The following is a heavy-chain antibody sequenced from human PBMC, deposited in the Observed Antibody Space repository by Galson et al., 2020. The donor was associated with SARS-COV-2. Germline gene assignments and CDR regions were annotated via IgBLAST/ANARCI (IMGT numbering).Heavy chain of an antibody. D-gene: IGHD3-10*01. CDR2: ISYDGSKK. CDR3: ARDLSRESDQYYGMDV. Sequence: QAGGSLRLSCAASGFTFSSSAMHWVRQAPGKGLEWVAVISYDGSKKYSADFLKGRFTISRDNSKNTMYLQMSSLRTEDTAVYLCARDLSRESDQYYGMDVWGQGTTVTVSS. CDR1: GFTFSSSA. J-gene: IGHJ6*02. V-gene: IGHV3-30*04.